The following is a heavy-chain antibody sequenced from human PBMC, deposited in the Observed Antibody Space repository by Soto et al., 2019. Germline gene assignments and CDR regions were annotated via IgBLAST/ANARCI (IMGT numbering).Heavy chain of an antibody. CDR3: ARDGGEVIPAAIGGGYGMDV. Sequence: GGSLRLSCAASGFTFSDYYMSWIRQAPGKGLEWISYISGSNIYTNYADSVKGRFTISRDNANNSLYLQMDSLRVEDTAVYYCARDGGEVIPAAIGGGYGMDVWGQGTTVTVS. CDR2: ISGSNIYT. D-gene: IGHD2-2*01. CDR1: GFTFSDYY. V-gene: IGHV3-11*06. J-gene: IGHJ6*02.